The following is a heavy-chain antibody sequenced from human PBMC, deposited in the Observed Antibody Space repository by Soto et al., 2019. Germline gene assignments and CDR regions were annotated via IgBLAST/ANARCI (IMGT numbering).Heavy chain of an antibody. J-gene: IGHJ6*02. CDR3: AREKCSSNNCYLVGYYGLDV. V-gene: IGHV3-21*01. CDR1: GFNFTDYN. Sequence: GGSLRLSCAGSGFNFTDYNMNWVRQAPGKGLEWVSSISSTGRYIYYGDSVRGRITVSRDNGKNSLFPQMNNLGAEDTAVYYCAREKCSSNNCYLVGYYGLDVWGQGTTVTVSS. CDR2: ISSTGRYI. D-gene: IGHD2-2*01.